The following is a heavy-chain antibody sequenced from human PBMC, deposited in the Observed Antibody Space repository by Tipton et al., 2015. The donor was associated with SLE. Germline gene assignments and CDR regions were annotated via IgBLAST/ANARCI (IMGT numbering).Heavy chain of an antibody. CDR3: ARCDTGFDY. Sequence: TLSPTCAVSGGSISSGGYSWSWIRQPPGKGLEWIGYIYYSGSTYYNPSLKSRVTISVDTSKNQFSLKLSSVTAADTAVYYCARCDTGFDYWGQGTLVTVSS. CDR2: IYYSGST. CDR1: GGSISSGGYS. J-gene: IGHJ4*02. V-gene: IGHV4-30-2*01. D-gene: IGHD2-21*02.